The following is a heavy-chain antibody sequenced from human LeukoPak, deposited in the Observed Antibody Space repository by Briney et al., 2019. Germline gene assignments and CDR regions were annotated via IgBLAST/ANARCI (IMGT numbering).Heavy chain of an antibody. D-gene: IGHD2-15*01. CDR2: INPNSGGT. CDR3: ARAIVVVAATVNYYYYGMDV. Sequence: ASVRVSCTASGYTFTGYYMHWVRQAPGHGLEWMGWINPNSGGTNYAQKFPGRVTMTRDTSISTAYMELSRLRSGDTAVYYCARAIVVVAATVNYYYYGMDVWGQGTTVTVSS. CDR1: GYTFTGYY. V-gene: IGHV1-2*02. J-gene: IGHJ6*02.